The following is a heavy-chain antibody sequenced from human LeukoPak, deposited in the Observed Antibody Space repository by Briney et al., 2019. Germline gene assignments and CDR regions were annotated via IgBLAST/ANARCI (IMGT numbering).Heavy chain of an antibody. CDR1: GYTFTSYG. V-gene: IGHV1-69*13. CDR3: ARGPLTNFDY. D-gene: IGHD3-9*01. Sequence: SVKVSCKASGYTFTSYGISWVRQAPGQGLEWMGGIIPIFGTANYAQKFQGRVTITADESTSTAYMELSSLRSEDTAVYYCARGPLTNFDYWGQGTLVTVSS. J-gene: IGHJ4*02. CDR2: IIPIFGTA.